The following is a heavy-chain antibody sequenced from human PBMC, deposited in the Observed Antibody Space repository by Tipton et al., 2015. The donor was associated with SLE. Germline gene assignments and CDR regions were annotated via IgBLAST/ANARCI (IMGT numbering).Heavy chain of an antibody. V-gene: IGHV3-23*01. D-gene: IGHD6-13*01. CDR2: ISGSGGST. J-gene: IGHJ6*02. CDR3: ASPLGEAAGTGAYYYGMDV. Sequence: SLRLSCAASGFTFSSYAMSWVRQAPGKGLEWVSAISGSGGSTYYADSVKGRFTISRDNSKNTLYLQMNSLRAEDTAVYYCASPLGEAAGTGAYYYGMDVWGQGTTVTVSS. CDR1: GFTFSSYA.